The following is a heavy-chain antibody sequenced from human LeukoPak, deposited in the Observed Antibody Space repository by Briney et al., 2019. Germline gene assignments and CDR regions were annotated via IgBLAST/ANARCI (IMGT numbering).Heavy chain of an antibody. Sequence: GSLRLSCAASGFTFSSYAMHWVRQAPGKGLEWVAVISYDGSNKYYADSVKGRFTISRDNSKNTLYLQMNSLRAEDTAVYYCVRDYILTGYLDYWGQGTLVTVSS. V-gene: IGHV3-30*04. CDR2: ISYDGSNK. CDR3: VRDYILTGYLDY. D-gene: IGHD3-9*01. J-gene: IGHJ4*02. CDR1: GFTFSSYA.